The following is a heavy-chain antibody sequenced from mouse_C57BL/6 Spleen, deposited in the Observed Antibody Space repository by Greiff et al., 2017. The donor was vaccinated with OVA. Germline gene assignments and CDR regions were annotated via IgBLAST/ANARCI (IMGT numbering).Heavy chain of an antibody. CDR1: GYAFSSSW. J-gene: IGHJ2*01. V-gene: IGHV1-82*01. CDR2: IYPGDGDT. CDR3: AREGSSLPYFDY. D-gene: IGHD1-1*01. Sequence: VQLKESGPELVKPGASVKISCKASGYAFSSSWMNWVKQRPGKGLEWIGRIYPGDGDTNYNGKFKGKATLTADKSSSTAYMQLSSLTSEDSAVYFCAREGSSLPYFDYWGQGTTLTVSS.